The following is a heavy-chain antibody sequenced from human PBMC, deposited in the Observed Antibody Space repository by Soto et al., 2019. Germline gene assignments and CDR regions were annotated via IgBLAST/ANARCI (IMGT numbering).Heavy chain of an antibody. CDR1: GDSISNYY. V-gene: IGHV4-4*07. J-gene: IGHJ5*02. D-gene: IGHD6-13*01. Sequence: SETLSLTCTVSGDSISNYYWRWIRQSAEKRLEWIGRVSSTGSSYYNPSLKSRVTISVDTSKNQVSLNLTSVTAVDTAVYYCARGVPAAGTDWFDPWGQGTLVTVSS. CDR3: ARGVPAAGTDWFDP. CDR2: VSSTGSS.